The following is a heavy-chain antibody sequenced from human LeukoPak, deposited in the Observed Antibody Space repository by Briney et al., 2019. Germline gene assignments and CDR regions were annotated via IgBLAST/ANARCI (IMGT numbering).Heavy chain of an antibody. D-gene: IGHD6-19*01. CDR3: ARGAVAHFDY. CDR1: GDSFSSNSAA. J-gene: IGHJ4*02. Sequence: SQTLSLTCALSGDSFSSNSAAWNWIRQSPSRGLEWLGRTYYRSNWYNDDAVSVKSRITINPDTSKNQFSLQLNSVTPEDTAVYYCARGAVAHFDYWGQGTLVTVSS. CDR2: TYYRSNWYN. V-gene: IGHV6-1*01.